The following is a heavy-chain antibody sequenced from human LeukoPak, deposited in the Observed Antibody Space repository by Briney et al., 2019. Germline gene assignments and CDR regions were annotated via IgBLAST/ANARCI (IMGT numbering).Heavy chain of an antibody. J-gene: IGHJ4*02. D-gene: IGHD2-2*02. CDR2: IIPIFGTA. CDR1: GGTFSSYA. CDR3: ARFEVPAAIGGEF. Sequence: SVKVSCKASGGTFSSYAISWVRQAPGQGLEWMGGIIPIFGTANCAQKFQGRVTITADESTSTAYMELSSLRSEDTAVYYCARFEVPAAIGGEFWGQGTLVTVSS. V-gene: IGHV1-69*01.